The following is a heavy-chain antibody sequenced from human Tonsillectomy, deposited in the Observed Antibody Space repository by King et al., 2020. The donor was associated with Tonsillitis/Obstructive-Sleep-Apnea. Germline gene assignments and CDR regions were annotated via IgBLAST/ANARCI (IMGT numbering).Heavy chain of an antibody. D-gene: IGHD6-19*01. J-gene: IGHJ4*02. CDR3: TSQQWLVGY. CDR2: IKNKAKSYTT. Sequence: QLVQSGGELVQPGGSLRLSCAASGFTFSDHYMDWVRQAPGKGLEWVGRIKNKAKSYTTEYAASVKGRFTISRDDLKNSLYLQMDSLKTEDTAVYYCTSQQWLVGYWGQGTLVTVSS. CDR1: GFTFSDHY. V-gene: IGHV3-72*01.